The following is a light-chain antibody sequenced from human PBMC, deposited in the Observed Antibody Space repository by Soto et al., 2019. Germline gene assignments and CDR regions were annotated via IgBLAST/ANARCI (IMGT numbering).Light chain of an antibody. V-gene: IGLV1-40*01. CDR1: SSNIGAGYD. CDR3: QSYDSSLRMV. J-gene: IGLJ3*02. Sequence: QPVLTQPPSVSGAPGQRVTISCTGSSSNIGAGYDVHWYQQLPGTAPKLLIYGNSNRPSGVPDRFSGSKSGTSASLAITGLQAEDEADYYCQSYDSSLRMVFGGGTKLTVL. CDR2: GNS.